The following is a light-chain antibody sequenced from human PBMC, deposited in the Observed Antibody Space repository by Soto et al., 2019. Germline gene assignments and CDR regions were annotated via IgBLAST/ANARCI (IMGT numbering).Light chain of an antibody. Sequence: DIQMIQSPSSLSASVGDRVTITCRASQGISDYLAWYQQKPGKVPKLLIYAASTLHSGVPSRFSGSGAVTDFTLTINSLQPEDVATYYCQNYNNAPFTFGGGTKVEIK. J-gene: IGKJ4*01. CDR2: AAS. V-gene: IGKV1-27*01. CDR1: QGISDY. CDR3: QNYNNAPFT.